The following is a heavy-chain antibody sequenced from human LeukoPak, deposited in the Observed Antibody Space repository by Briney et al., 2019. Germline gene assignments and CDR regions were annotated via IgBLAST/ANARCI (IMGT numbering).Heavy chain of an antibody. J-gene: IGHJ4*02. D-gene: IGHD6-25*01. CDR1: GGSISSSSYH. Sequence: SETLSLTCTVSGGSISSSSYHWAWTRQPPGKGLEWIASIYHTGNTYYKPSLKSRVTISVDTSKNQFSLKVNSVTAADTAVYFCARETESSAEYWGQGTLVTVTS. CDR3: ARETESSAEY. V-gene: IGHV4-39*07. CDR2: IYHTGNT.